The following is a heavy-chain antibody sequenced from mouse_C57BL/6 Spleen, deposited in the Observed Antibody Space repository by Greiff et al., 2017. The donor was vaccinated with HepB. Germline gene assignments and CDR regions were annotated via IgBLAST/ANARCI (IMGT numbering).Heavy chain of an antibody. D-gene: IGHD4-1*01. CDR1: GFSLTSYA. CDR3: ARKKELGPYAMDY. J-gene: IGHJ4*01. V-gene: IGHV2-9-1*01. CDR2: IWTGGGT. Sequence: VKLMESGPGLVAPSQRLSITCTVSGFSLTSYAISWVRQPPGKGLEWLGVIWTGGGTNYNSALKYRLSISTDNYKSQVFLQMNSLQTDDTARYYCARKKELGPYAMDYWGQGTSVTVSS.